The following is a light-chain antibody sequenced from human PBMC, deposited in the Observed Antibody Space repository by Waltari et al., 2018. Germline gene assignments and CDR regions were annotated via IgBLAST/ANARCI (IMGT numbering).Light chain of an antibody. CDR2: ASS. V-gene: IGKV1-8*01. J-gene: IGKJ4*01. CDR3: QQYYGDPLT. Sequence: AIRITQSPSSLSASTGDRVTITCRPSQAISSYLAWYQQKPGKAPKLLIYASSTLQSGVPSRFSGSGSGTNFTLTIGCLQSEDFATYFFQQYYGDPLTFGGGTKVEI. CDR1: QAISSY.